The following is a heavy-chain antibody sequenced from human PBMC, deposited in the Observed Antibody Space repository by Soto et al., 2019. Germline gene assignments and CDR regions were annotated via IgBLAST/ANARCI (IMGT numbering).Heavy chain of an antibody. D-gene: IGHD6-6*01. CDR3: VRERRPFDAFDI. CDR2: VWSNGVNN. V-gene: IGHV3-33*01. CDR1: GFSFSTYG. J-gene: IGHJ3*02. Sequence: GGSLRLSCAAPGFSFSTYGMHRVRQAPGKGLEWVAVVWSNGVNNYYADSVRGRFTISRDNSKNSLYLQMNSLKAEDTAVYYCVRERRPFDAFDIWGQGTMLTVSS.